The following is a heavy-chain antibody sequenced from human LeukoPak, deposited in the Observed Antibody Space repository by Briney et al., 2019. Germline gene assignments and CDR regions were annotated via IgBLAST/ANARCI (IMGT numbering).Heavy chain of an antibody. Sequence: GGSLRLSCAASGFTFSSYAMSWVRQAPGKGLEWVSAISGSGGSTYYADSVKGRFTISRDNSKNTLYLQMNSLRAEDTAVYYWAKEYYYDSSGYGDYWGQGTLVTVSS. CDR1: GFTFSSYA. CDR3: AKEYYYDSSGYGDY. D-gene: IGHD3-22*01. CDR2: ISGSGGST. V-gene: IGHV3-23*01. J-gene: IGHJ4*02.